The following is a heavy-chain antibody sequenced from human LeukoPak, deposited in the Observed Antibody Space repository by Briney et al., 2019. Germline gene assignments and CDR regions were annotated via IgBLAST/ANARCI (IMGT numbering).Heavy chain of an antibody. V-gene: IGHV1-69*04. CDR2: IIPILGTA. D-gene: IGHD4-11*01. CDR3: ARLDSTLPY. CDR1: GGTFSSYA. J-gene: IGHJ4*02. Sequence: SLKTSCKASGGTFSSYALSWVRQVPGQGLEWMGRIIPILGTANYAQKFQGRVTITADKSTSTAYMELSSLRSEDTAVYYCARLDSTLPYWGQGTLLTVSS.